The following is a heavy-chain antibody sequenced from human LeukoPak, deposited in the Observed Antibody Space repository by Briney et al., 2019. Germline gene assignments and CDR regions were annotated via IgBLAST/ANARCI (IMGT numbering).Heavy chain of an antibody. D-gene: IGHD4-11*01. Sequence: SETLSLTCTVSSGSISTSNYYWGWVRQPPGKALEWIGDIFYSGSTYYSPSLKSRVTISLDTSRNQFSLKLSSVTAADTAVYYCAREVTVRTYYFDYWGQGTLVTVSS. CDR2: IFYSGST. CDR3: AREVTVRTYYFDY. V-gene: IGHV4-39*07. J-gene: IGHJ4*02. CDR1: SGSISTSNYY.